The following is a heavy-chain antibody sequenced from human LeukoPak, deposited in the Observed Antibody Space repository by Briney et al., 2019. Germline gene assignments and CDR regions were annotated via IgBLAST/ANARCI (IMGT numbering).Heavy chain of an antibody. Sequence: GGSLRLSCAASGFSFNTYSMNWVRQAPGKGQEWVSYITSSGSTISYADSVKGRFTISRDNAKNSLYLQMISLRDEDTAVYYCVRGRGGTLYFDYWGQGTLVTVSS. CDR1: GFSFNTYS. D-gene: IGHD1-26*01. CDR3: VRGRGGTLYFDY. CDR2: ITSSGSTI. V-gene: IGHV3-48*02. J-gene: IGHJ4*02.